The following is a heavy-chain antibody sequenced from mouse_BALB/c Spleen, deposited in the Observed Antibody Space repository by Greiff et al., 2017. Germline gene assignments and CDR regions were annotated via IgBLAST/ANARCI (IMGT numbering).Heavy chain of an antibody. CDR1: GFTFSSFG. CDR2: ISSGSSTI. J-gene: IGHJ4*01. Sequence: EVMLVESGGGLVQPGGSRKLSCAASGFTFSSFGMHWVRQAPEKGLEWVAYISSGSSTIYYADTVKGRFTISRDNPKNTLFLQMTSLRSEDTAMYYCARSTMITPYAMDYWGQGTSVTVSS. V-gene: IGHV5-17*02. CDR3: ARSTMITPYAMDY. D-gene: IGHD2-4*01.